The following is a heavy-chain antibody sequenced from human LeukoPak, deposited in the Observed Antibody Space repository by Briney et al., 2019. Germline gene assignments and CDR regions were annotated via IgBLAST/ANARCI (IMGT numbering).Heavy chain of an antibody. CDR1: GGSISSYY. V-gene: IGHV4-59*08. CDR3: ARHHYYDSSGPNWYFDL. Sequence: SETLSLTCTVSGGSISSYYWSWIRQPPGKGLEWIGYIYYSGSTNYNPSLKSRVTISVDTSKNQFSLKLSSVTAADTAVYYCARHHYYDSSGPNWYFDLWGRGPLVTVSS. D-gene: IGHD3-22*01. CDR2: IYYSGST. J-gene: IGHJ2*01.